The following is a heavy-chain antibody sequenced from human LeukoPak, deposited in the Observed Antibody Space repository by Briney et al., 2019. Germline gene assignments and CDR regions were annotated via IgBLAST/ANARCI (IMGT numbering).Heavy chain of an antibody. Sequence: PSETLSLTCTVSGGSISTSSYYWGWIRQPPGKGLEWIGSMFYSGSTYYNPSLKSRVTISVDTSKNQFSLKLSSVTAADTAMYYCARVKWLPYSYYGMDVWGQGTTVTVSS. J-gene: IGHJ6*02. D-gene: IGHD5-12*01. CDR2: MFYSGST. CDR1: GGSISTSSYY. V-gene: IGHV4-39*07. CDR3: ARVKWLPYSYYGMDV.